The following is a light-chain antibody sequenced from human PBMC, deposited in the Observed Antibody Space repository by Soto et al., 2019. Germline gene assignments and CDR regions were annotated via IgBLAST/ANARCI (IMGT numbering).Light chain of an antibody. CDR1: RGVRSD. J-gene: IGKJ4*01. Sequence: AIQMTQSPSSLSASVGDTVTISCRASRGVRSDVAWYQQRPGSVPKVLIYGAFNLYTGVPSRFSGRGYGSDFSLTISSLQPEDSATYYCVQDFNYPLTFGGGTKVEI. CDR3: VQDFNYPLT. V-gene: IGKV1-6*01. CDR2: GAF.